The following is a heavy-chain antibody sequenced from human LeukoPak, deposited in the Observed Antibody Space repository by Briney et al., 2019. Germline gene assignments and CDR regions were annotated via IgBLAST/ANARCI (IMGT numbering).Heavy chain of an antibody. Sequence: ASVKVSCKASGYTFTGYYMHWVRQAPGQGLEWMGRINPNSGGTNYAQKFQGRVTMTSDTSISTAYMELSRLRSDDTAVYYCARVVRLVAAPPGYYYYMDVWGKGTTVTVSS. J-gene: IGHJ6*03. CDR3: ARVVRLVAAPPGYYYYMDV. CDR2: INPNSGGT. D-gene: IGHD6-6*01. CDR1: GYTFTGYY. V-gene: IGHV1-2*06.